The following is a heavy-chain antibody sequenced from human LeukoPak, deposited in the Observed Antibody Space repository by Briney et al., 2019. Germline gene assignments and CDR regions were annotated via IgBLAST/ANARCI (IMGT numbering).Heavy chain of an antibody. CDR3: ARGGEWFSAGGVFDY. J-gene: IGHJ4*02. Sequence: GGSLRLSCAASGFTFSSYEMNWVRQAPGKGLEWVSYISSGGSTIYYADSVKGRFTISRDNAKNSLYLQMNSLRAEDTAVYYCARGGEWFSAGGVFDYWGQGTLVTVSS. D-gene: IGHD2-8*01. CDR2: ISSGGSTI. CDR1: GFTFSSYE. V-gene: IGHV3-48*03.